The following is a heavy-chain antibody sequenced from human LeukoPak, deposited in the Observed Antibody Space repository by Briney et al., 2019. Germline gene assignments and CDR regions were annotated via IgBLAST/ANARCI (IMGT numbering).Heavy chain of an antibody. J-gene: IGHJ4*02. CDR2: IYYSGST. CDR3: ASLSGFYLD. Sequence: SETLSLTCTVSGGSITSGGYFWSWIRQHPGKGLEWIGYIYYSGSTYYSPSLKSRVTISVDTSKNQFSLKLNSVTAADTAVYYCASLSGFYLDWGQGTLVTVSS. V-gene: IGHV4-31*03. D-gene: IGHD3-22*01. CDR1: GGSITSGGYF.